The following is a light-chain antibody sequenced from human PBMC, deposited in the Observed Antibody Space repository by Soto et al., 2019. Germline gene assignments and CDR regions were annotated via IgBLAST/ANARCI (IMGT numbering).Light chain of an antibody. CDR3: CSYAGRSTWV. CDR2: EVN. Sequence: QSALTQPASVSGSPGQSITISCTGTSSDVGSYNFVSWYQHHPGKAPKLMICEVNKRPSGVSNRFSGSKSGNTASLTISGLQAEDEADYYCCSYAGRSTWVFGGGTKLTVL. CDR1: SSDVGSYNF. V-gene: IGLV2-23*02. J-gene: IGLJ3*02.